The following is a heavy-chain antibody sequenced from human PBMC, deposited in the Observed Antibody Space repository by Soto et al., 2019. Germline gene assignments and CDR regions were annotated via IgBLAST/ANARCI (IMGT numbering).Heavy chain of an antibody. J-gene: IGHJ4*02. CDR1: GGSISSSDFY. CDR2: IYYSGST. CDR3: AGAWFGELSY. V-gene: IGHV4-39*07. D-gene: IGHD3-10*01. Sequence: SETLSLTCTVSGGSISSSDFYWGWLRQPPGKGLEWIGCIYYSGSTYYNPSLKSRVTISVDTSKNQFSLKLSSVTAADTAVYYCAGAWFGELSYWGQGTLVTVSS.